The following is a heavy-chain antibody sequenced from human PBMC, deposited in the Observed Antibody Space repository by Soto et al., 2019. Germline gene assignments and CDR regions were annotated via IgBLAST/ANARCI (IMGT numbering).Heavy chain of an antibody. D-gene: IGHD1-20*01. Sequence: QVQLQESGPGLVKPSETLALTCTVSGDSISSYYWGWIRQPPGKGLEYIGYVAYSGRTNYNPTLKSRVTISVDTSSRNQFSLKLTSVTAADTALYYCAKLNNWFTFWGQGTLVTVSS. CDR2: VAYSGRT. CDR3: AKLNNWFTF. V-gene: IGHV4-59*01. J-gene: IGHJ4*02. CDR1: GDSISSYY.